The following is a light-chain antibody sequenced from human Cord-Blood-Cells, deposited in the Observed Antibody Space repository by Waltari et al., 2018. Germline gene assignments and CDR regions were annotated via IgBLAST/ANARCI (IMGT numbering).Light chain of an antibody. Sequence: QSALTQPRSVSGSPGQSVTISCTGTSSDVGGYNYVSLYQQHPGKAPKLMIYDVSKRPSGVPDRFSCSKSGNPASLTSSGLQAEDEADYYCCSYAGSYTFYVFGTGTKVTVL. CDR3: CSYAGSYTFYV. CDR1: SSDVGGYNY. V-gene: IGLV2-11*01. J-gene: IGLJ1*01. CDR2: DVS.